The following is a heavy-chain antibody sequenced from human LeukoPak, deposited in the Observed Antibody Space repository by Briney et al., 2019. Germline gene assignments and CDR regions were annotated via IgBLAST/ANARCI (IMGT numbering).Heavy chain of an antibody. J-gene: IGHJ4*02. Sequence: SETLSLTCTVSGGSISSNDYYWGWIRQPPGKGLEWIGNIYHNGNTNFNPALKRRVTISVDTSKNQFSLDLASVTAADTAVYYCARDHQVGSSLDYWGQGTLVTVSS. CDR2: IYHNGNT. CDR1: GGSISSNDYY. CDR3: ARDHQVGSSLDY. D-gene: IGHD1-26*01. V-gene: IGHV4-39*07.